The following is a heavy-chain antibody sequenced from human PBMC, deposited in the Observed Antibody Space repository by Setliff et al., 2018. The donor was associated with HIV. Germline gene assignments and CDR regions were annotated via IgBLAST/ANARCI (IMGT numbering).Heavy chain of an antibody. CDR3: AKDGDFRNSDYDAFDF. J-gene: IGHJ3*01. CDR1: GFTFSVHG. V-gene: IGHV3-30*02. D-gene: IGHD7-27*01. Sequence: GGSLRLSCAASGFTFSVHGMHWVRKAPGRGMEWVAFINYDEGYEYYADSVQGRVTISRDNSKNTVDLQMNSLRLEDTGVYYCAKDGDFRNSDYDAFDFWGQGTMVTVSS. CDR2: INYDEGYE.